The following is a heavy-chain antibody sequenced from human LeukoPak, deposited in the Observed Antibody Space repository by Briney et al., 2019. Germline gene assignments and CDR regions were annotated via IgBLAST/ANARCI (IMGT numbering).Heavy chain of an antibody. V-gene: IGHV3-21*01. CDR3: ARGGCSSTSCYRWWPGEYSSSSGAFDI. CDR2: ISSSSSYI. J-gene: IGHJ3*02. CDR1: GFTFSSYS. Sequence: GGSLRLSCAASGFTFSSYSMNWVRQAPGKGLEWVSSISSSSSYIYYADSVKGRFTISRDNAKNSLYLQMNSLRAEDTAVYYCARGGCSSTSCYRWWPGEYSSSSGAFDIWGQGTMVTVSS. D-gene: IGHD2-2*01.